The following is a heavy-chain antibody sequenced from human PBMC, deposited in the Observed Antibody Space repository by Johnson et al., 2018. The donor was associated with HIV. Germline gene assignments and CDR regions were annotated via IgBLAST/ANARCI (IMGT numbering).Heavy chain of an antibody. J-gene: IGHJ3*02. CDR1: GFTFSSYA. CDR2: ISYDGSNK. Sequence: QVQLVESGGGVVQPGRSLRLSCAASGFTFSSYAMHWVRQAPGKGLEWVAVISYDGSNKYYADSVKGRFTISRDNAKNSLYLQINSVRAEDTAVYYCARVGISWSWRDAFDIWGQGTMV. V-gene: IGHV3-30-3*01. D-gene: IGHD3-3*01. CDR3: ARVGISWSWRDAFDI.